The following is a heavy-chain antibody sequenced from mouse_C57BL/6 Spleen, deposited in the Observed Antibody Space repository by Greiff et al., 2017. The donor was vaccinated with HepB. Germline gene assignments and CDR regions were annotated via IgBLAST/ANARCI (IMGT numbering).Heavy chain of an antibody. V-gene: IGHV1-64*01. J-gene: IGHJ1*03. CDR2: IHPNSGST. Sequence: VQLQQSGAELVKPGASVKLSCKASGYTFTSYWMHWVKQRPGQGLEWTGMIHPNSGSTNYNEKFKSKATLTVDKSSSTAYMQLSSLTSEDSAVYYCARSESNYWYFDVWGTGTTVTVSS. CDR1: GYTFTSYW. CDR3: ARSESNYWYFDV. D-gene: IGHD2-5*01.